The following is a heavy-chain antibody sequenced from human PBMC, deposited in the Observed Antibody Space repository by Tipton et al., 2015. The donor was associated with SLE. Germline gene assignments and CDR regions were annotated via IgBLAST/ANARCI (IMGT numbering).Heavy chain of an antibody. CDR3: ARRYNWNDKDYFDY. V-gene: IGHV4-34*01. D-gene: IGHD1-20*01. Sequence: TLSLTCAVYGGSLSGYYWSCVLQSPGKGLEWIDDINHVGRTNYNPPLRSRATISIDTSKNQFSLKLTSVAAADTAVYYCARRYNWNDKDYFDYWGQGTPVTVSS. CDR1: GGSLSGYY. CDR2: INHVGRT. J-gene: IGHJ4*02.